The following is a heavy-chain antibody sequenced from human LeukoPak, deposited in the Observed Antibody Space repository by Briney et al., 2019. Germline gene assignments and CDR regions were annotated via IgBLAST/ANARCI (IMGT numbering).Heavy chain of an antibody. CDR3: ARDALGLYLYYYYYYMDV. Sequence: SETLSLTCTVSGGSISSSSYYWGWIRQPPGKGLEWIGGFYYTGSTYYNPSLKSRVTISVDTSKNQFSLKLSSVTAADTAVYYCARDALGLYLYYYYYYMDVWGKGTTVTVSS. J-gene: IGHJ6*03. D-gene: IGHD3-16*02. CDR2: FYYTGST. V-gene: IGHV4-39*07. CDR1: GGSISSSSYY.